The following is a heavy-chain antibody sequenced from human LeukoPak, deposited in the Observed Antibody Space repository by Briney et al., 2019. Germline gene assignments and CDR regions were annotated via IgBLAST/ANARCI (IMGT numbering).Heavy chain of an antibody. CDR1: GFTSSTYT. CDR2: ISYDGSNK. Sequence: PGGSLRLSCEVSGFTSSTYTMNWVRQAPGKGLEWVAVISYDGSNKHYADSVKGRFTISRDNSKNTLYLQMNSLRAEDTAVYYCARNPLTYYYDSSGYPIMDAFDIWGQGTMVTVSS. D-gene: IGHD3-22*01. V-gene: IGHV3-30*04. CDR3: ARNPLTYYYDSSGYPIMDAFDI. J-gene: IGHJ3*02.